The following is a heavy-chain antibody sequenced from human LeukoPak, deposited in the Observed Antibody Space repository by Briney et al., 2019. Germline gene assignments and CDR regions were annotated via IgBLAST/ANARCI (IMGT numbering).Heavy chain of an antibody. Sequence: PSETLSLTCTVSGGSISSGGYYWSWIRQHPGKGLEWIGYIYYSGSTYYNPSLKSRVTISVDTSKNQFSLKLSSVTAADTAVYYCARLEGGYSYGYLTSRAFDYWGQGTLVTVSS. V-gene: IGHV4-31*03. CDR3: ARLEGGYSYGYLTSRAFDY. CDR2: IYYSGST. D-gene: IGHD5-18*01. CDR1: GGSISSGGYY. J-gene: IGHJ4*02.